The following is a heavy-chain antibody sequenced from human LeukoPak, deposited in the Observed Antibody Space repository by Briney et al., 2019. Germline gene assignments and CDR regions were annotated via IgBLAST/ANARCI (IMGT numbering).Heavy chain of an antibody. Sequence: ASVKVSCKASGYTFTSYGISWVRQAPGQGLEWMGWISAYNGNTNYAQKLQGRVTMTTDTSTSTAYMELRSLRSEDTAVYYCARDLIAVAGPSEYYYGMDVWGQGTTVTVSS. CDR3: ARDLIAVAGPSEYYYGMDV. CDR2: ISAYNGNT. D-gene: IGHD6-19*01. CDR1: GYTFTSYG. V-gene: IGHV1-18*01. J-gene: IGHJ6*02.